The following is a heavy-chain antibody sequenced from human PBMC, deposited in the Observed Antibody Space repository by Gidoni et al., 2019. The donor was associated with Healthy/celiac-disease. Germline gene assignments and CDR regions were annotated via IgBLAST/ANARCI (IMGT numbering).Heavy chain of an antibody. V-gene: IGHV4-34*01. CDR2: INHSGST. Sequence: QVQLQQWGAGLLKPSETLSLTCAVYCGSFSGYYWSWIRQPPGKGLDGIGEINHSGSTNYNPSLKSLFPISVELSKTQFSHKLRSVTAADTAVYSCARAPGSGWGQGTLVTVSS. J-gene: IGHJ4*02. CDR1: CGSFSGYY. CDR3: ARAPGSG.